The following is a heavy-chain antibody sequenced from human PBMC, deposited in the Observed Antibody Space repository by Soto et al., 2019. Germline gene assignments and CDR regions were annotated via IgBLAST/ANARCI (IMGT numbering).Heavy chain of an antibody. J-gene: IGHJ6*03. Sequence: GGTLRLSCAASGFTFSSYLMSWVRQAPGKGLEWVAVIWYDGSNKYYADSVKGRFTISRDNSKNTLYLQMNSLRAEDTAVYYCAREGYYGSGSYYNYYYYMDVWGKG. CDR3: AREGYYGSGSYYNYYYYMDV. CDR2: IWYDGSNK. CDR1: GFTFSSYL. V-gene: IGHV3-33*01. D-gene: IGHD3-10*01.